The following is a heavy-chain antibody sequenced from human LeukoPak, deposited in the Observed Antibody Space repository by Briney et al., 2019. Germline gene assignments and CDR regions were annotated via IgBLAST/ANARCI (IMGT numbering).Heavy chain of an antibody. V-gene: IGHV3-30-3*01. Sequence: GGSLRLSCAASKFTFSTYAMHWVRQAPGKGLEWVAVISYDGSNKYYADSVKGRFTISRDNSKNTLYLQMNSLRADDTAVYYCARVSEYSSSWAIDYWGQGTLVTVSS. J-gene: IGHJ4*02. CDR1: KFTFSTYA. CDR2: ISYDGSNK. CDR3: ARVSEYSSSWAIDY. D-gene: IGHD6-13*01.